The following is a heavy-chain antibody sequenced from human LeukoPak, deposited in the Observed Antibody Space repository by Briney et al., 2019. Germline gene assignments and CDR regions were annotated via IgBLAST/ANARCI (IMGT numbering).Heavy chain of an antibody. CDR1: GGSISSYY. CDR2: IYYSGST. Sequence: PSETLSLTCTVSGGSISSYYWSWIRQPPGKGLEWIGYIYYSGSTNYNPSLKSRVTISVDTSKNRFSLKLSSVTAADTAVYYCARGKVVVISLYYFDYWGQGTLVTVSS. V-gene: IGHV4-59*01. J-gene: IGHJ4*02. CDR3: ARGKVVVISLYYFDY. D-gene: IGHD3-22*01.